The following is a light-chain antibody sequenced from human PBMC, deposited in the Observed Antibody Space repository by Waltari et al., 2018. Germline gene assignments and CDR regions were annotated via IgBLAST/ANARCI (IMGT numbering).Light chain of an antibody. Sequence: QSITISCTGTSSDIGSYNYVSWYQQHPGKAPKLIIFDVTNRPSGVSNRFSGSKSGNRASLIIPGLQGEDEADYYCSSYMDTTDLDLFGGGTSLTVL. CDR2: DVT. V-gene: IGLV2-14*03. CDR1: SSDIGSYNY. J-gene: IGLJ2*01. CDR3: SSYMDTTDLDL.